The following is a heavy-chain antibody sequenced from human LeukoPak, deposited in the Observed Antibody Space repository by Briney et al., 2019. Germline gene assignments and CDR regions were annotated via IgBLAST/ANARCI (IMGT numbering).Heavy chain of an antibody. CDR2: ISGSGGGT. V-gene: IGHV3-23*01. CDR3: AKDEDYYDSSGYPGDGAFDI. J-gene: IGHJ3*02. D-gene: IGHD3-22*01. Sequence: PGGSLRLSCAASGFTFSTHAMSWVRQAPGKGLEWVSAISGSGGGTYYADSVKGRFTISRDNSNNTLYLQMNSLRAEDTAVYYCAKDEDYYDSSGYPGDGAFDIWGQGTMVTVSS. CDR1: GFTFSTHA.